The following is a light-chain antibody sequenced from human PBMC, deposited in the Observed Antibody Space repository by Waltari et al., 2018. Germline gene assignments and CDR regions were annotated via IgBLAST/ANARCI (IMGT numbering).Light chain of an antibody. J-gene: IGKJ4*01. CDR2: CAS. CDR3: QQYVSSPLT. V-gene: IGKV3-20*01. CDR1: QSVSSIY. Sequence: EFVLTQSPGTLSLSQGESATLSCRASQSVSSIYLAWYQQKPGQTPRLLIYCASSRATGIPDRFSGSGSGTTFTLTISRLEPEDSAVYYCQQYVSSPLTFGGGTKVDIK.